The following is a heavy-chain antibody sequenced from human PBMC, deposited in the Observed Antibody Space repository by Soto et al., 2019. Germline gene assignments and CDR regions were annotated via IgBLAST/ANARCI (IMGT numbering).Heavy chain of an antibody. Sequence: ETLSHACPSSGASISSYYWSWIRQPPGKGLEWIGYIYYSGSTNYNPSLKSLVTISVDTSRNQFSLKLSSVTAADTAVYYCARVPDSYDRSGPMVAYGMDVWGQGTKVTVSS. D-gene: IGHD3-22*01. CDR2: IYYSGST. CDR3: ARVPDSYDRSGPMVAYGMDV. V-gene: IGHV4-59*01. CDR1: GASISSYY. J-gene: IGHJ6*02.